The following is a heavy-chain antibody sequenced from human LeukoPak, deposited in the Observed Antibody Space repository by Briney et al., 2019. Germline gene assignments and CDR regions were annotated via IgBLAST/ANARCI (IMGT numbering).Heavy chain of an antibody. D-gene: IGHD3-22*01. CDR2: ISSGSSYI. CDR1: GFTFSSYS. Sequence: GGSLRLSCAASGFTFSSYSMNWVRQAPGKGLEWVSSISSGSSYIYYADSVKGRFTISRDNAKNSLYLQMNSLRAEDTAVYYCAIDMRAVVGWFDPWGQGTLVTVSS. V-gene: IGHV3-21*01. J-gene: IGHJ5*02. CDR3: AIDMRAVVGWFDP.